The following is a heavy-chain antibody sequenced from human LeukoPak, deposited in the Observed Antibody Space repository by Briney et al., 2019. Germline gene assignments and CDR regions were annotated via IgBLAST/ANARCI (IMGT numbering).Heavy chain of an antibody. CDR3: ARSSGTTADY. D-gene: IGHD1-7*01. V-gene: IGHV4-4*02. CDR1: SGSVSSDNW. J-gene: IGHJ4*02. CDR2: IFHSGTT. Sequence: SETLSLTCAVSSGSVSSDNWWSWVRQPPGKGLEWIGEIFHSGTTNYNPSLKGRVTISIDKSKNQFSLDLSSVTAADTAVYYCARSSGTTADYWGQGTLVTV.